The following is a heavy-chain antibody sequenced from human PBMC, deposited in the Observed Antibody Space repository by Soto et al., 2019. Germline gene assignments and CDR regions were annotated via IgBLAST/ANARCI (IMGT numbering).Heavy chain of an antibody. CDR3: SRGFVVVPAAILSDYYMDV. CDR1: GYLFTSYA. J-gene: IGHJ6*03. D-gene: IGHD2-2*02. V-gene: IGHV1-3*01. Sequence: ASVKVPCKASGYLFTSYAMVWVRQVPGRRLEWMGWINAGNGNTKYSQKFQGRVTITRDTSASTAYMELSSLRSEDTAVYYCSRGFVVVPAAILSDYYMDVWGKGTTVTVS. CDR2: INAGNGNT.